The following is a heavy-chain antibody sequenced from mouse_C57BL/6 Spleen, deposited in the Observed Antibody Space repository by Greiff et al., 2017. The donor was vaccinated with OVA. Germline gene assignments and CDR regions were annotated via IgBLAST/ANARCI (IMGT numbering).Heavy chain of an antibody. CDR1: GCTFTSYW. Sequence: QVQLQQPGAELVMPGASVKLSCKASGCTFTSYWMHWVKQRPGQGLEWIGEIDPSDSYTNYNQKFKGKSTLTVDKSSSTAYMQLSSLTSEDSAVYYCARNFDYWGQGTTLTVSS. V-gene: IGHV1-69*01. CDR2: IDPSDSYT. J-gene: IGHJ2*01. CDR3: ARNFDY.